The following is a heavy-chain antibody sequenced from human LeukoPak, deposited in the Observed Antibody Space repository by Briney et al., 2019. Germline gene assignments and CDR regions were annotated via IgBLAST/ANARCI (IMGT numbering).Heavy chain of an antibody. CDR3: ARGIVGPTYFDY. D-gene: IGHD1-26*01. CDR1: SGSFSGYF. CDR2: INRSGSS. J-gene: IGHJ4*02. V-gene: IGHV4-34*01. Sequence: SETLSLTCVVYSGSFSGYFWSWIRQPPGKGLEWIGEINRSGSSNYNPSLKSRVTISVDTSKNQFSLKLSSVTAADTAVYYCARGIVGPTYFDYWGQGTLVSSSS.